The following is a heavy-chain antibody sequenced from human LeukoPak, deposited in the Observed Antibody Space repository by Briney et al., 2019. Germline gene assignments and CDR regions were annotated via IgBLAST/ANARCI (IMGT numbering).Heavy chain of an antibody. J-gene: IGHJ4*02. V-gene: IGHV4-34*01. CDR1: GGSFSGYY. D-gene: IGHD4-17*01. Sequence: SETLSLTCAVYGGSFSGYYWSWIRQPPGKGLEWIGEINHSGSTNYNPSLKSRVTISVDTSKNQFSLKLSSVTAADTAVYHCARLSSDYGDYFDYWGQGTLVTVSS. CDR2: INHSGST. CDR3: ARLSSDYGDYFDY.